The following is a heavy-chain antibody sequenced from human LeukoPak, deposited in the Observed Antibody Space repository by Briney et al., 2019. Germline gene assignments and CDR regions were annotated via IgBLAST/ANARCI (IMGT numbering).Heavy chain of an antibody. D-gene: IGHD2-15*01. CDR3: ARPDCSGGGCKLLPY. CDR1: GHSLTSYR. V-gene: IGHV5-10-1*01. J-gene: IGHJ4*02. CDR2: LERSYCYT. Sequence: GESLRIYRKGSGHSLTSYRITQARQMPGKGPEWMGKLERSYCYTHYSPSFQGHVTLPPGKAISTAYLQRRSLKGSDTAIYYCARPDCSGGGCKLLPYWGQGTLVTVSS.